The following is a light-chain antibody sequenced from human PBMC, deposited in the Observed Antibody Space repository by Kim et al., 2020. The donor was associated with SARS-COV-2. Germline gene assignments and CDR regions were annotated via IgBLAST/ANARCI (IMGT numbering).Light chain of an antibody. J-gene: IGKJ4*01. Sequence: EIVLTQSPGTLSLSPGERATLSCRASQSVSGSYLAWYQQKPDQAPRLLIYVASSRATGIPDRCSGGGSGKDFTLTISRREPEDFAVYYCQQYGAAPLTVGGGTKVDIK. CDR2: VAS. V-gene: IGKV3-20*01. CDR3: QQYGAAPLT. CDR1: QSVSGSY.